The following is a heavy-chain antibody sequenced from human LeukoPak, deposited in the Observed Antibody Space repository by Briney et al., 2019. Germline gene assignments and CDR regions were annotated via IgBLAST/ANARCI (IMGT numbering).Heavy chain of an antibody. J-gene: IGHJ6*02. Sequence: SETLSLTCTVSGGSISSGGYSWSWIRQHPGKGLEWIGYIYYSGSTYYNPSLKSRVTISVDTSKSQFSLKLSSVTAADTAVYYCARAAEYQLHYTVHYGMDVWGQGTTVTVSS. CDR2: IYYSGST. V-gene: IGHV4-31*03. CDR3: ARAAEYQLHYTVHYGMDV. CDR1: GGSISSGGYS. D-gene: IGHD2-2*01.